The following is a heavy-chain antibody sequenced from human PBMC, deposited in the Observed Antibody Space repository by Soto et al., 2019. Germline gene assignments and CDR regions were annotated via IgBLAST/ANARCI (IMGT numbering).Heavy chain of an antibody. V-gene: IGHV3-53*04. J-gene: IGHJ6*02. CDR1: GFTVSSNY. Sequence: GGSLRLSCAASGFTVSSNYMSWVRQAPGKGLEWVSVIYSGGSTYYADSVKGRFTISRHNSKNTLYLQMNSLRAEDTAVYYCARDRGAAAGTYYYYGMDVWGQGTTVTVSS. CDR2: IYSGGST. D-gene: IGHD6-13*01. CDR3: ARDRGAAAGTYYYYGMDV.